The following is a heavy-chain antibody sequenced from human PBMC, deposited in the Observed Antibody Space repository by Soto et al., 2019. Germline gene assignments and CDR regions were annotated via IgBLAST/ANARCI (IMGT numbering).Heavy chain of an antibody. CDR2: IYYNGST. CDR3: ASQVDSSGYYHDY. Sequence: QVQLQESGPGLVKPSQTLSLTCTVSGGSISSGGYYWSWIRQHPGKGLEWIGYIYYNGSTYYNPSLKSRITISVDTSKNQFSLKLSSVTAADTAVYYCASQVDSSGYYHDYWGQGTLVTVSS. V-gene: IGHV4-31*03. D-gene: IGHD3-22*01. CDR1: GGSISSGGYY. J-gene: IGHJ4*02.